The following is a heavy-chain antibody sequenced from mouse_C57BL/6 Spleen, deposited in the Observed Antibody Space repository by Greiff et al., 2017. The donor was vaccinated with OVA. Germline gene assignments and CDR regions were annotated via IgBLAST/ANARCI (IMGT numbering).Heavy chain of an antibody. CDR2: IFPGSGST. CDR1: GYTFTSRW. J-gene: IGHJ2*01. CDR3: ARSKGNYSLDY. V-gene: IGHV1-56*01. Sequence: VQLQQSGPELVRPGASVKISCKAPGYTFTSRWMQWVRQRPGQGLEWIGEIFPGSGSTYYNEKFKGKATLTVDTSSSTAYMQLSSLTSEDSAVYFCARSKGNYSLDYWGQGTTLTVSS. D-gene: IGHD2-1*01.